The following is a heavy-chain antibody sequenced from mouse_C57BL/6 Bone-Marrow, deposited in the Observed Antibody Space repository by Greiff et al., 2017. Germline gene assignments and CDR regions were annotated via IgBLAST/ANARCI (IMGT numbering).Heavy chain of an antibody. CDR2: IYPGDGDT. V-gene: IGHV1-82*01. CDR1: GYAFSSSW. CDR3: TRSEYYAMDY. J-gene: IGHJ4*01. Sequence: VQLVESGPELVKPGASVTISCKASGYAFSSSWMNWVKQRPGKGLEWIGRIYPGDGDTNYNGKFKGKATLTADKSSSTAYMQLSSLTSEDSAVYFCTRSEYYAMDYWGQGTSVTVSS.